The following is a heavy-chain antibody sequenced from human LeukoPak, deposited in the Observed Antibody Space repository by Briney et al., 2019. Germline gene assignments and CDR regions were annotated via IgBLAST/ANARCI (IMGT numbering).Heavy chain of an antibody. Sequence: GGSLRLSCSASGFTFSTYGMSWVRQAPGKGLEWVSGITGSNSSITYYADSVKGRFTISRDNSKNTLYLQMNSLRAEDTAIYYCAKIAETSGSYGQGYDYWGQGTLVTVSS. CDR1: GFTFSTYG. CDR2: ITGSNSSIT. V-gene: IGHV3-23*01. D-gene: IGHD1-26*01. J-gene: IGHJ4*02. CDR3: AKIAETSGSYGQGYDY.